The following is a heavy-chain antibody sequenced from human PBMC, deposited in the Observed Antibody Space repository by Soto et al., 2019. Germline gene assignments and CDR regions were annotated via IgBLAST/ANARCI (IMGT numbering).Heavy chain of an antibody. Sequence: GASVKVSCKASGYTFTSYGISWVRQAPGQGLEWMGWISAYNGNTNYAQKLQGRVTMTTDTSTSTAYMELRSLRSDDTAVYYCARAYSSSWYSGYYFDYWGQGTLVTVSS. D-gene: IGHD6-13*01. CDR2: ISAYNGNT. J-gene: IGHJ4*02. CDR3: ARAYSSSWYSGYYFDY. V-gene: IGHV1-18*01. CDR1: GYTFTSYG.